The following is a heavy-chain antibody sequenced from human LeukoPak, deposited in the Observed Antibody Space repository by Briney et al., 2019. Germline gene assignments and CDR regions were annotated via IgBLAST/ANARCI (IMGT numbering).Heavy chain of an antibody. J-gene: IGHJ5*02. V-gene: IGHV4-39*01. CDR3: ARHEYSGSYYGLSWFDP. CDR2: IYYSGST. CDR1: GGSISSSGYY. D-gene: IGHD1-26*01. Sequence: SETLFLTCTVSGGSISSSGYYWGWIRQPPGKGLEWIASIYYSGSTYYNPSLKSRVTISVDTSKNQLSLKLGSLTAADTAVYYCARHEYSGSYYGLSWFDPWGQGTLVTVSS.